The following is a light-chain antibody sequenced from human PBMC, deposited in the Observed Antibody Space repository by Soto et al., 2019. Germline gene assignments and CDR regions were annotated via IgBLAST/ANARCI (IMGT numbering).Light chain of an antibody. CDR3: QQYGSSPRT. J-gene: IGKJ1*01. CDR1: QSVSSSP. Sequence: EIVLTQFPDTLSLSPGERATLSCRASQSVSSSPLAWYQQKRGQAPRLLIHGASSRATGIPDRFSGSGSGADCTLCISRLEPEDFAVYYCQQYGSSPRTFGQGTKVEVK. CDR2: GAS. V-gene: IGKV3-20*01.